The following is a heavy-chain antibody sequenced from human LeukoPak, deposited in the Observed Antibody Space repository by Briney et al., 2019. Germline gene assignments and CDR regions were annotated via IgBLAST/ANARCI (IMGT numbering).Heavy chain of an antibody. CDR1: GGSISSYY. CDR2: IYYSGST. Sequence: SETLSLTCTVSGGSISSYYWSWIRQPPGKGLEWIGYIYYSGSTNYNPSLKSRVTISVDTSKNQFSLKLSSVTAADTAVYYCARGTAAAVYWFDPWGQGTLVPSPQ. J-gene: IGHJ5*02. D-gene: IGHD6-13*01. CDR3: ARGTAAAVYWFDP. V-gene: IGHV4-59*01.